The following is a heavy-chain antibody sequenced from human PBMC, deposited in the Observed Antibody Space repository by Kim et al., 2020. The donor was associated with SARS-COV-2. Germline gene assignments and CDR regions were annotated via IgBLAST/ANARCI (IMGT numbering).Heavy chain of an antibody. V-gene: IGHV3-23*01. Sequence: STYYADSVKGRFTIARDNSKNTLYLQMNSLRAEDTAVYYCAKGEWLAFDYWGQGTLVTVSS. D-gene: IGHD6-19*01. J-gene: IGHJ4*02. CDR3: AKGEWLAFDY. CDR2: ST.